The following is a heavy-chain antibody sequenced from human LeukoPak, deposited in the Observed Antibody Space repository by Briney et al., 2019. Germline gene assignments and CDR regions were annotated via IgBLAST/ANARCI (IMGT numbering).Heavy chain of an antibody. D-gene: IGHD3-22*01. V-gene: IGHV3-23*01. Sequence: GGSLRLSCAASGFTFSSYAMSWVRQAPGKGLEWVSAISGSGGSTYYADSVKGRFTISRDNSKNTLYLQMNSLRAEDTAVYYCAKAGYFYDSSGYWYFDYWGQGTLVTVSS. CDR3: AKAGYFYDSSGYWYFDY. CDR2: ISGSGGST. J-gene: IGHJ4*02. CDR1: GFTFSSYA.